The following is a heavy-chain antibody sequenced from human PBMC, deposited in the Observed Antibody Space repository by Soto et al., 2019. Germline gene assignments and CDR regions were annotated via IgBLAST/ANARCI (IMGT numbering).Heavy chain of an antibody. CDR2: TYYRSKWYN. J-gene: IGHJ3*01. CDR1: GDSVSRNSAA. V-gene: IGHV6-1*01. D-gene: IGHD1-1*01. CDR3: TRGINSAIDF. Sequence: SQTLSLTCTIYGDSVSRNSAAWNWIRHSPSRGLEWLVRTYYRSKWYNDYEVSVKSRITIDPDTSKIQLPLQMAYVTPEHTPVSYCTRGINSAIDFWGQGTMVTVS.